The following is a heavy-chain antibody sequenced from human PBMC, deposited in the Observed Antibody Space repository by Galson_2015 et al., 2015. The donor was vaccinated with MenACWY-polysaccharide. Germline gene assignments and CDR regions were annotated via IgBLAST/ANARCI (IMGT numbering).Heavy chain of an antibody. D-gene: IGHD3-10*01. CDR1: GFTFSSSA. V-gene: IGHV3-23*01. Sequence: SLRLSCAASGFTFSSSAMSWVRQAPGKGLEWVSAISGSGGSTYYADSVRRRFTISRDNSRNTLYLQMNSLRAEDTAIYYCAKEGQYHYGSGSYYNVPGLYGLGVWGQGTTVTVSS. CDR2: ISGSGGST. J-gene: IGHJ6*02. CDR3: AKEGQYHYGSGSYYNVPGLYGLGV.